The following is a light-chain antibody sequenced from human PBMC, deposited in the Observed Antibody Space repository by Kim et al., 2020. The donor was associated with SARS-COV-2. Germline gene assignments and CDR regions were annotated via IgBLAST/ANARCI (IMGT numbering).Light chain of an antibody. CDR3: QQYYSTPWT. CDR2: WAS. V-gene: IGKV4-1*01. J-gene: IGKJ1*01. Sequence: DIVMTQSPDSLAVSLDERATINCKFSQSVLYISNNKNYLAWYQQKPGLPPKLIIYWASTRESGVPVRFSGSGYGTDFTLTINSLQAEDVAIYYCQQYYSTPWTFGQGTKVDIK. CDR1: QSVLYISNNKNY.